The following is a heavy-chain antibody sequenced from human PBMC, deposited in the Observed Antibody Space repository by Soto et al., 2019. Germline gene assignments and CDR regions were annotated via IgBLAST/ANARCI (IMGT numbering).Heavy chain of an antibody. J-gene: IGHJ5*02. V-gene: IGHV3-30-3*01. D-gene: IGHD3-3*01. Sequence: VQLVESGGGVVQPGRSLRLSCAASGFTFSSYAMHWVRQAPGKGLEWVAVISYDGSNKYYADSVKGRFTISRDNSKNTLYLQMNSLRAEDTAVYYCARDRYRFLEWLDFWFDPWGQGTLVTVSS. CDR3: ARDRYRFLEWLDFWFDP. CDR2: ISYDGSNK. CDR1: GFTFSSYA.